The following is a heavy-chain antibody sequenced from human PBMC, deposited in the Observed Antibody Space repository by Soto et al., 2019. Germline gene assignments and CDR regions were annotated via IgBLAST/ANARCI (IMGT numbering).Heavy chain of an antibody. CDR1: GFTFSSYG. J-gene: IGHJ6*02. CDR3: AKPYGSGSLYYYYGMDV. D-gene: IGHD3-10*01. V-gene: IGHV3-33*06. Sequence: GGSLRLSCAASGFTFSSYGMHWVRQAPGKGLEWVAVIWYDGSNKYYADSVKGRFTISRDNSKNTLYLQMNSLRAEDTAVYYCAKPYGSGSLYYYYGMDVWGQGTTVTV. CDR2: IWYDGSNK.